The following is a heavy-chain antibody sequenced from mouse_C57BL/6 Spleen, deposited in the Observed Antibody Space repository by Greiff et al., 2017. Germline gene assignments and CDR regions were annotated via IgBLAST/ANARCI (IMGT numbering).Heavy chain of an antibody. D-gene: IGHD2-2*01. Sequence: EVKLQESGPGLVKPSQSLSLTCSVTGYSITSGYYWNWIRQFPGNKLEWMGYISYDGSNNYNPSLKNRISIARDTSKNQFFLKLNSVTTEDTATYYCARGASTMVTSLYFDVWGTGTTVTVSS. J-gene: IGHJ1*03. CDR1: GYSITSGYY. CDR3: ARGASTMVTSLYFDV. V-gene: IGHV3-6*01. CDR2: ISYDGSN.